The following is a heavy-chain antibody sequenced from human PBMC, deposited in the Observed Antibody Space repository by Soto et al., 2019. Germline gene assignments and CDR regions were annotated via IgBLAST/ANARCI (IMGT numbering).Heavy chain of an antibody. Sequence: EVQLVETGGGLIQPGGSLRLSCAASGFTVSSNYMSWVRQAPGKGLEWVAVIFSGGSTYYADSVKGRFTISRDNSKNTLYLQMNSRRAEDTAVYYCASIGGWAKAYYYYYGMDVWGQGTTVTVSS. V-gene: IGHV3-53*02. D-gene: IGHD6-19*01. CDR1: GFTVSSNY. CDR2: IFSGGST. J-gene: IGHJ6*02. CDR3: ASIGGWAKAYYYYYGMDV.